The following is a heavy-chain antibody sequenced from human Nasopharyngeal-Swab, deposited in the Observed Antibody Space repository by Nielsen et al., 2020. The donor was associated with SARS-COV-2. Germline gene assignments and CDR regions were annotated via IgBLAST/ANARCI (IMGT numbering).Heavy chain of an antibody. CDR3: TTDFYFDY. CDR2: IGDKDHNYAT. Sequence: GGSLRLSCAASGFTFSASAIHWVRQAPGKGLECVGLIGDKDHNYATTYGASVQGRFTISRDDSKNTAFLQMDSLKTEDTALYYCTTDFYFDYWGQGTLVTVSS. V-gene: IGHV3-73*01. CDR1: GFTFSASA. J-gene: IGHJ4*02.